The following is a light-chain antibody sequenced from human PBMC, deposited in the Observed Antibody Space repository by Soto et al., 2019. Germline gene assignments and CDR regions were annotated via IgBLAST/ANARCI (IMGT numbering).Light chain of an antibody. Sequence: QPALTQPASVSGSPGQSITISCTVTSSDVGSYSLISWYQQQPGKAPKLVIYGASERPSGVSDRFSGSKSGNTASLTISGLQPEDEADYYCCSYAGSSSLVFGTGTKVTVL. CDR3: CSYAGSSSLV. CDR1: SSDVGSYSL. J-gene: IGLJ1*01. V-gene: IGLV2-23*01. CDR2: GAS.